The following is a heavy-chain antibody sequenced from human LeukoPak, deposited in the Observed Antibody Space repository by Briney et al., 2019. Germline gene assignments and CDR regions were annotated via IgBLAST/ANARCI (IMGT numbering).Heavy chain of an antibody. V-gene: IGHV1-2*02. CDR3: ARDPTVTTFMKSVPHWYFDL. CDR1: GYTFTGYY. D-gene: IGHD4-17*01. J-gene: IGHJ2*01. Sequence: GASVKVSCKASGYTFTGYYMHWVRQAPGQGLEWMGWINPNSGGTNYAQKFQGRVTMTRDTSISTAYMELSRLRSDDTAVYYCARDPTVTTFMKSVPHWYFDLWGRGTLVTVSS. CDR2: INPNSGGT.